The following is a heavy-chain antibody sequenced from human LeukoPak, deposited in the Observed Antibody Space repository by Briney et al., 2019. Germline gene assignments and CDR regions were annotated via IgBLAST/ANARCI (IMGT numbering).Heavy chain of an antibody. CDR1: GGSISSSSYY. Sequence: PSETLSLTCTVSGGSISSSSYYWGWIRQPPGKGLEWIGSIYYSGSTYYNPSLRSRVTISVDTSKNQFSLKLSSVTAADTAVYYCARDFYDSSGLHDYWGQRTLVTVSS. D-gene: IGHD3-22*01. J-gene: IGHJ4*02. CDR3: ARDFYDSSGLHDY. CDR2: IYYSGST. V-gene: IGHV4-39*07.